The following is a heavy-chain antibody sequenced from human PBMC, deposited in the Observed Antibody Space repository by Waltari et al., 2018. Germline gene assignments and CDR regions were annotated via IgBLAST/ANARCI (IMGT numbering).Heavy chain of an antibody. V-gene: IGHV1-3*03. Sequence: QVQLVQSGAEVKKPGASVKVSCKASGYTFTSYAMHWVRQAPGQRLEWMGWINAGNGNTKYSQEFQGRVTITRDTSASTAYMELSSLRSEDMAVYYCARGRLRLGEPPLDYWGQGTLVTVSS. CDR3: ARGRLRLGEPPLDY. CDR2: INAGNGNT. J-gene: IGHJ4*02. CDR1: GYTFTSYA. D-gene: IGHD3-16*01.